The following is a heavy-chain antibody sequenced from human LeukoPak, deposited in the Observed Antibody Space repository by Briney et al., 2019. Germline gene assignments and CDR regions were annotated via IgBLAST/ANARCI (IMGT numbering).Heavy chain of an antibody. V-gene: IGHV1-69*13. CDR2: IIPIFGTA. CDR3: ARVKFYDGSGYVLLGVDGAFDI. Sequence: GASVKVSCKASGGTFSSYAISWVRQAPGQGLEWMGGIIPIFGTANYAQKFQGRVTITADESTSAAYMELSSLRSEDTAVYYCARVKFYDGSGYVLLGVDGAFDIWGQGTMVTVSS. J-gene: IGHJ3*02. D-gene: IGHD3-22*01. CDR1: GGTFSSYA.